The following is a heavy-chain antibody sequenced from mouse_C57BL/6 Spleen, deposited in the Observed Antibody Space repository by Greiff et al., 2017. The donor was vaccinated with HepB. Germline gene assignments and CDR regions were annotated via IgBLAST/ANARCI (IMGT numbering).Heavy chain of an antibody. CDR3: ARPDGSYWYFDV. CDR1: GFTFTDYY. CDR2: IRNKANGYTT. Sequence: DVHLVESGGGLVQPGGSLSLSCAASGFTFTDYYMSWVRQPPGKALEWLGFIRNKANGYTTEYSASVKGRFTISRDNSQSILYLQMNALRAEDSATYYCARPDGSYWYFDVWGTGTTVTVSS. D-gene: IGHD2-3*01. J-gene: IGHJ1*03. V-gene: IGHV7-3*01.